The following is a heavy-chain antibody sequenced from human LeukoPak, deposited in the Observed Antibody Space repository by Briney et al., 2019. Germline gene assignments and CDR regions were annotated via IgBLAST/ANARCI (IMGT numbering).Heavy chain of an antibody. D-gene: IGHD5-18*01. J-gene: IGHJ5*02. V-gene: IGHV4-34*01. CDR2: INHSGST. CDR3: ARGLRGYSYGIP. Sequence: PSETLSLTCTVSGDSISGHYWSWIRQPPGKGLEWIGEINHSGSTNYNPSLKSRVTISVDTSKNQFSLKLSSVTAADTAVYYCARGLRGYSYGIPWGQGTLVTVSS. CDR1: GDSISGHY.